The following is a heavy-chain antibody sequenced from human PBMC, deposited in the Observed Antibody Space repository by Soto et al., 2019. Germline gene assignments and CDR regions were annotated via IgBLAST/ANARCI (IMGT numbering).Heavy chain of an antibody. CDR1: GFTFRNYA. CDR2: ISGSGGTT. CDR3: AKDRSSTSCYAFDY. D-gene: IGHD2-2*01. J-gene: IGHJ4*02. Sequence: EVQLLESGGGLVQPGGSLRLSCAASGFTFRNYAMSWARQAPGKGLECVSAISGSGGTTHYADSVKGRFTISRDNSKNTLYLQMNSLRVEDTAVYYCAKDRSSTSCYAFDYWGQGSLVTVSS. V-gene: IGHV3-23*01.